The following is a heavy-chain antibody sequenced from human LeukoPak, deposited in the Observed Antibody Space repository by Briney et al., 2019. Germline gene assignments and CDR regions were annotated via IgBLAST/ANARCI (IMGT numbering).Heavy chain of an antibody. D-gene: IGHD3-10*01. V-gene: IGHV3-48*03. CDR2: ISSSGSTI. Sequence: QSGGSLRLSCAASGFTFSSYEMNWVRQAPGKGLEWVSYISSSGSTIYYADSVKGRFTISRDNAKNSLYLQMNSLRAEDTAVYYCARGYKVLWFGDSRNCWGQGTLVTVSS. CDR1: GFTFSSYE. CDR3: ARGYKVLWFGDSRNC. J-gene: IGHJ4*02.